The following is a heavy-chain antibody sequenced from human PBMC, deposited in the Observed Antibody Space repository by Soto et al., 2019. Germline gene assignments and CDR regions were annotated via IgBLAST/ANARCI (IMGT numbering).Heavy chain of an antibody. CDR2: INDDGSAT. V-gene: IGHV3-74*01. D-gene: IGHD3-10*01. CDR1: GFTFSGSW. Sequence: EVQLVESGGGLVQPGGSLRISCAASGFTFSGSWMHWVRQAPGKGLVWVSRINDDGSATSYADFVKGRFTISRDNAKDTLFLQMNGLRAEDTAVYYCARGIFGSGTANDYWGQGTLVTVSS. CDR3: ARGIFGSGTANDY. J-gene: IGHJ4*02.